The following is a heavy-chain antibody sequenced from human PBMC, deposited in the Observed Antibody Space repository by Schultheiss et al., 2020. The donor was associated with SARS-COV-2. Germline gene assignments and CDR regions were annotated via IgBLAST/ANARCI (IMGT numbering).Heavy chain of an antibody. CDR2: INSDGKSA. D-gene: IGHD3-10*01. V-gene: IGHV3-74*01. CDR3: VRNDRELLSGTYYQWGMDV. Sequence: GGSLRLSCVASGFSFNTYWMHWVRQVPGKGLVWVSRINSDGKSATYADSVKGRFIISRDNAKSSLYLQMDSLRAEDTAVYYCVRNDRELLSGTYYQWGMDVWGQGTTVTVS. CDR1: GFSFNTYW. J-gene: IGHJ6*02.